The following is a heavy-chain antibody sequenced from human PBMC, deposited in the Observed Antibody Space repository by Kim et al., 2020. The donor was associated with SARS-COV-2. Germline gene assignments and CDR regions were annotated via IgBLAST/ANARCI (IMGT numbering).Heavy chain of an antibody. Sequence: GGSLRLSCAASGFTFRTYWMHWVRQAPGKGLVWVSRTNGDGSTTNYADSVKGRFTISRDNAKNTLYLQLNSLRAEATAIYYCARRYYDSRGYYYFDSWGQGTLVTVSS. CDR3: ARRYYDSRGYYYFDS. V-gene: IGHV3-74*01. J-gene: IGHJ4*02. CDR2: TNGDGSTT. CDR1: GFTFRTYW. D-gene: IGHD3-22*01.